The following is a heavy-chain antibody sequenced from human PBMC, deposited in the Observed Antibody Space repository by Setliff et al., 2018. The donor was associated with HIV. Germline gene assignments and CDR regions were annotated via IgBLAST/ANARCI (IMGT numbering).Heavy chain of an antibody. J-gene: IGHJ4*02. Sequence: GGSLRLSCAASGFTFRTYAMSWVRQAPGKGLEWVSVISGSGGRTYYADSVEGRFTISRDNSKNTLYLQMNSLRAEDTAVYYCAKVKGYGGNSERYYFDYWGQGTLVTVSS. CDR2: ISGSGGRT. D-gene: IGHD2-21*02. CDR3: AKVKGYGGNSERYYFDY. V-gene: IGHV3-23*01. CDR1: GFTFRTYA.